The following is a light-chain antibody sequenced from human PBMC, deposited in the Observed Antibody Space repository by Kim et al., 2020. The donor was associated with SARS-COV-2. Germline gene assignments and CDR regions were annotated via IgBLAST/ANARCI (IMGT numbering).Light chain of an antibody. CDR1: KLGDKY. CDR3: QAWDSSIYV. J-gene: IGLJ1*01. Sequence: SYELTQPPSVSVSPGQTASITCSGDKLGDKYASWYQQKPGQSPVVVIFRDNRRPSGIPERFSGSNSENTATLTISGTQAMDEADYYCQAWDSSIYVFGTGTKVTV. CDR2: RDN. V-gene: IGLV3-1*01.